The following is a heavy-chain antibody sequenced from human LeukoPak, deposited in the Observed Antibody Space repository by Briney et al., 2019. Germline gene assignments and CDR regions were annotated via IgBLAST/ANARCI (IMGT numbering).Heavy chain of an antibody. V-gene: IGHV3-30-3*01. CDR1: GFTFSSYA. CDR3: ARDRCSGGSCYGYYYGMDV. J-gene: IGHJ6*02. Sequence: GRSLRLSCAASGFTFSSYAMHWVRQAPGKGLEWVAVISYDGSNKYYADSVKGRFTISRDNSKNTLYLQMNSLRAEDTAVYYYARDRCSGGSCYGYYYGMDVWGQGTTVAVSS. D-gene: IGHD2-15*01. CDR2: ISYDGSNK.